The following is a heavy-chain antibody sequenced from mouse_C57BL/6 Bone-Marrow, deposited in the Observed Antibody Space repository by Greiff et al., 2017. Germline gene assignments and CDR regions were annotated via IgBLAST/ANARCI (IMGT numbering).Heavy chain of an antibody. CDR1: GYTFTEYT. Sequence: QVQLQQSGAELVKPGASVKLSCKASGYTFTEYTIHWVKQRSGQGLEWIGWFYPGSGSIKYNEKFKDKATLTADKSSSTVYMELSRLTSEDSAVYFCARHEDRDTTVVARAMDYWGQGTSVTVYS. J-gene: IGHJ4*01. V-gene: IGHV1-62-2*01. CDR3: ARHEDRDTTVVARAMDY. CDR2: FYPGSGSI. D-gene: IGHD1-1*01.